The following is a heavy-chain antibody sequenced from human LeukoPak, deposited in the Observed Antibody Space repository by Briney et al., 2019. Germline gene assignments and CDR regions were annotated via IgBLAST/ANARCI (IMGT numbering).Heavy chain of an antibody. Sequence: GASVKVSCKASGYTFTGYYMHWVRQAPGQGLEWMGWINPNSGGTNYAQKLQGRVTMTTDTSTSTAYMELRSLRSDDTAVYYCARDQGIAVAGMGFDYWGQGTLVTVSS. CDR3: ARDQGIAVAGMGFDY. CDR2: INPNSGGT. D-gene: IGHD6-19*01. J-gene: IGHJ4*02. V-gene: IGHV1-2*02. CDR1: GYTFTGYY.